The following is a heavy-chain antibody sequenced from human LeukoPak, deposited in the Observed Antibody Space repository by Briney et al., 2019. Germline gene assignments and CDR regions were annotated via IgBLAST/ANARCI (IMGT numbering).Heavy chain of an antibody. Sequence: GGSLRLSCAASGFTFSSYAMSWVRQAPGKGLEWVSTLSGSGGSSYNADSVKGRFTISRDNSKNTLFLQMNRLRAEDTAIYYCAREPTIAAGVNGMDVWGQGTTVTVSS. CDR2: LSGSGGSS. CDR1: GFTFSSYA. D-gene: IGHD6-13*01. V-gene: IGHV3-23*01. CDR3: AREPTIAAGVNGMDV. J-gene: IGHJ6*02.